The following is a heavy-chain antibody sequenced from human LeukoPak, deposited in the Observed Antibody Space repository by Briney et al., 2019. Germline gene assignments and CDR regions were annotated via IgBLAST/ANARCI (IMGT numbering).Heavy chain of an antibody. V-gene: IGHV3-9*01. D-gene: IGHD2/OR15-2a*01. J-gene: IGHJ4*02. CDR2: ISWNGDIK. Sequence: GRSLRLSCAASGFTFDDYAMHWVRQAPGKGLEWVLGISWNGDIKGYADSVKVRFTISRDNAQNSLYLQINSLRPEDTAFYSCAKDRMGAYFTIPDYWGQGTLVTVSS. CDR3: AKDRMGAYFTIPDY. CDR1: GFTFDDYA.